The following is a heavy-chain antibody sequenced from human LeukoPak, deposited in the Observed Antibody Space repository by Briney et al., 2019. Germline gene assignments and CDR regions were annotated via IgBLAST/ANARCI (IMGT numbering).Heavy chain of an antibody. CDR3: ARGGYDSSGAFDY. V-gene: IGHV3-20*04. D-gene: IGHD3-22*01. J-gene: IGHJ4*02. Sequence: LGGSLLLSCAAAGFTFDDYGMSGGRQAPGKGVEWVSGINWNGGSTCDADSVKGRFTISRDNAKNSLYLQMNSLRAEDTALYYCARGGYDSSGAFDYWGQGTLVTVSS. CDR2: INWNGGST. CDR1: GFTFDDYG.